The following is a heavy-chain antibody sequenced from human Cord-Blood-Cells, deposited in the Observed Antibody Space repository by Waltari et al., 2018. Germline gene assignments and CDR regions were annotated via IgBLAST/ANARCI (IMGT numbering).Heavy chain of an antibody. J-gene: IGHJ5*02. Sequence: VQLQESGPGLVKPSETLSLTCAVSGYSISSGYYWGWIRQPPGKGMASIGSIYQSGSTYYNPSLKSRVTISVDTSKNHFSLKLSSVTAADTAVYYCARGTPGIAAAASPYVVSQPRFDPWGQGTLVTVSS. CDR1: GYSISSGYY. V-gene: IGHV4-38-2*01. D-gene: IGHD6-13*01. CDR3: ARGTPGIAAAASPYVVSQPRFDP. CDR2: IYQSGST.